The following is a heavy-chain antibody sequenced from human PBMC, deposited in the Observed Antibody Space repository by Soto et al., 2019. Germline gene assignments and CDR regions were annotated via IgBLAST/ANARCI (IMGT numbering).Heavy chain of an antibody. V-gene: IGHV4-59*01. CDR2: IYDSGST. D-gene: IGHD6-19*01. CDR1: GASISGNY. Sequence: PSETLSLTCTVSGASISGNYWSWIRQPPGKDLEWIGYIYDSGSTNYSPSLQSRVTMSIDRSKNQFSLALTSVTAADTAVYFCARYRRGTGWYYLDYWGQG. J-gene: IGHJ4*02. CDR3: ARYRRGTGWYYLDY.